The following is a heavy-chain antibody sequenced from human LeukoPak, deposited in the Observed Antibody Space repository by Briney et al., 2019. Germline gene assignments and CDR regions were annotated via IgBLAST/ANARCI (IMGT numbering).Heavy chain of an antibody. CDR1: GFIVSSNY. CDR2: IYSGGST. Sequence: PGGSLRLSCAASGFIVSSNYMSWVRQAPGKGLEWVSIIYSGGSTYYADSVKGRFTISRDNSKNTLYLQMNSLTAEDTAVYYCARHLSGDDIWGQGTMVTVSS. CDR3: ARHLSGDDI. V-gene: IGHV3-53*01. D-gene: IGHD4-17*01. J-gene: IGHJ3*02.